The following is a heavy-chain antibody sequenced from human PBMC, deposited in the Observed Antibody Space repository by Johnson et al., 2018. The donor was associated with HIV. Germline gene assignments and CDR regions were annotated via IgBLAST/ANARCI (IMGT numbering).Heavy chain of an antibody. J-gene: IGHJ3*02. Sequence: QMLLVESGGGVVQPGGSLRLSCAASGFTFSSYAMHWVRQAPGKGLEWVAVISYDGSNKYYADSVKGRFTISRDNSKNTLYLQMNSLKTEDTAVYYCTRLRRSYSEGYVFDIWGQGTMVTVSS. D-gene: IGHD3-10*01. CDR1: GFTFSSYA. CDR3: TRLRRSYSEGYVFDI. V-gene: IGHV3-30*04. CDR2: ISYDGSNK.